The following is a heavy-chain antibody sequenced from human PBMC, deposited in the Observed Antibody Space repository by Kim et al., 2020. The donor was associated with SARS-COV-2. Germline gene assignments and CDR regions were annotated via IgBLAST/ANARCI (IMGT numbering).Heavy chain of an antibody. Sequence: GGSLRLSCTTSGFTFTGYAMSWVRQAPGKGLEWVSSIDGSDGTTYYVDSVKGRFTISRDNSKNTLYLQMNSLRADDTAAYYCMKGGWGWIWDHWGQGTRVTVSS. J-gene: IGHJ4*02. V-gene: IGHV3-23*01. CDR3: MKGGWGWIWDH. D-gene: IGHD2-2*03. CDR1: GFTFTGYA. CDR2: IDGSDGTT.